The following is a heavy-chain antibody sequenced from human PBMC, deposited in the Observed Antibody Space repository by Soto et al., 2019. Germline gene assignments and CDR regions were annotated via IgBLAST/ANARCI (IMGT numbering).Heavy chain of an antibody. J-gene: IGHJ5*02. D-gene: IGHD1-1*01. CDR3: LRDGTKNLRDWFDP. V-gene: IGHV4-4*07. CDR1: GASISGFY. Sequence: SETLSLTCTVSGASISGFYWSWIRKSAGKGLEWIGRIYATGTTVYNPSLKSRVMMSVDTSKKQFSLKLRSVTAADTAVYYCLRDGTKNLRDWFDPWGQGTSVTVSS. CDR2: IYATGTT.